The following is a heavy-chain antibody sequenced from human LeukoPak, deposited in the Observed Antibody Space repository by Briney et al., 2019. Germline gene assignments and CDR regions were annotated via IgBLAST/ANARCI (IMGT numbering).Heavy chain of an antibody. J-gene: IGHJ4*02. Sequence: PGGSLRLSCVVSGFTLSDHYIDWVRQAPGQGLEWVGRSRNKAMSYSTEYAASVKGRFSLSRDDSENTLYLQMNSLKTEDTAVYYCARGGPGYRNFDYWGQGTLVTVSS. CDR1: GFTLSDHY. V-gene: IGHV3-72*01. CDR3: ARGGPGYRNFDY. D-gene: IGHD5-24*01. CDR2: SRNKAMSYST.